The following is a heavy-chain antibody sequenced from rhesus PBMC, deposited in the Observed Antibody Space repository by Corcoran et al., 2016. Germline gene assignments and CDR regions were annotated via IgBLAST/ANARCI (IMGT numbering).Heavy chain of an antibody. CDR1: GGSISSSY. V-gene: IGHV4-169*01. D-gene: IGHD1-44*01. J-gene: IGHJ4*01. CDR3: ARSGQVSTRTYDY. CDR2: IYGSGSST. Sequence: QLQLQESGPGLVKPSETLSVTCAVSGGSISSSYWSWIRQAPGKGLEWIGYIYGSGSSTNYNPSLKSRVTLSVDTSKNQLSLKLSSVTAADTAVYYCARSGQVSTRTYDYWGQGVLVTVSS.